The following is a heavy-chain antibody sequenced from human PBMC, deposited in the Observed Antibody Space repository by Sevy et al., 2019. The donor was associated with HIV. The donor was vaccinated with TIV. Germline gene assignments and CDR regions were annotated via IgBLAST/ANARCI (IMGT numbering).Heavy chain of an antibody. CDR1: GFTFSSYG. V-gene: IGHV3-30*18. Sequence: GGSLRLSCAASGFTFSSYGMHWVRQAPGKGLEWVAVISYDGSNKYYADSVKGRFTISRDNSKNTLYLQMNSLRAEDTAVYYCAKGCGGGSCYPPRSPVVAMEDYFDYWGQGTLVTVSS. J-gene: IGHJ4*02. CDR2: ISYDGSNK. CDR3: AKGCGGGSCYPPRSPVVAMEDYFDY. D-gene: IGHD2-15*01.